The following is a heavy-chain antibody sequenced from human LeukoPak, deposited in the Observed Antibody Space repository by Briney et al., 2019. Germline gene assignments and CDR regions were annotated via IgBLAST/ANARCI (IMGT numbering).Heavy chain of an antibody. J-gene: IGHJ4*02. V-gene: IGHV4-38-2*02. CDR2: IYHSGST. D-gene: IGHD2-15*01. CDR3: ARGSPRSLYCSGGSCFDY. Sequence: SETLSLACTVSGDSISTYYWSWIRQPPGKGLEWIGSIYHSGSTYYNPSLKSRVTISVDTSKNQFSLKLSSVTAADTAVYYCARGSPRSLYCSGGSCFDYWGQGTLVTVSS. CDR1: GDSISTYY.